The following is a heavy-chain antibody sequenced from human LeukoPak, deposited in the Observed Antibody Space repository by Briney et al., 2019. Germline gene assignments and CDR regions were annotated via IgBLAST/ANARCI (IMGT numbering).Heavy chain of an antibody. V-gene: IGHV4-39*07. CDR1: GGSISSSSYY. J-gene: IGHJ6*02. Sequence: SETLSLTCTVSGGSISSSSYYWGWIRQPPGKGLEWIGSIYYSGSTYYNPSLKSRVTISVDTSKNQFSLKLSSVTAADTAVYYCARPFTRGLAPYYYYGMDVWGQGTTVTVSS. CDR2: IYYSGST. CDR3: ARPFTRGLAPYYYYGMDV. D-gene: IGHD3/OR15-3a*01.